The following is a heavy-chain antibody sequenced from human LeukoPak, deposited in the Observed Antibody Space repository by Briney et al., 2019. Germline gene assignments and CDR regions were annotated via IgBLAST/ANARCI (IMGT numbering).Heavy chain of an antibody. V-gene: IGHV3-30*18. Sequence: GGSLRLSCAASGFIFRNFGIRWVRQAPGKGLEWVSVISFDGNNKYYADSVKGRFTISRDNSKNTLYLQMNSLRAEDTAVYYCAKGWGGDYYYGMDVWGQGTTVTVSS. J-gene: IGHJ6*02. D-gene: IGHD1-26*01. CDR3: AKGWGGDYYYGMDV. CDR2: ISFDGNNK. CDR1: GFIFRNFG.